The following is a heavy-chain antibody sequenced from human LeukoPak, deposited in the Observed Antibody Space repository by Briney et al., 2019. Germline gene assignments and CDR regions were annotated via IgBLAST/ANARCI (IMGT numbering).Heavy chain of an antibody. V-gene: IGHV3-9*01. CDR1: GFTFDDYA. CDR3: AKAPYSSSSLPIDY. CDR2: ISWNSGSI. Sequence: GGSLRLSCAASGFTFDDYAMHWVRQAPGKGLEWVSGISWNSGSIGYADSVKGRFTISRDNAKSSLYLQMNSLRAEDTALYYCAKAPYSSSSLPIDYRGQGTLVTVSS. J-gene: IGHJ4*02. D-gene: IGHD6-6*01.